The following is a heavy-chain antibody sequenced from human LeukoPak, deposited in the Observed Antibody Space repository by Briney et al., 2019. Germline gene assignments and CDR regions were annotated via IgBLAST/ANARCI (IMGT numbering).Heavy chain of an antibody. Sequence: SETLSLTCTVSGGSISSYYWSWIRQPPGKGLEWIGYIYYSGSTNYNPSLKSRVTISVDTSKNQFSLKLNSVTAADTAVYYCARGIMITFGGVIAGGAFDYWGQGTLVTVSS. V-gene: IGHV4-59*01. D-gene: IGHD3-16*02. CDR2: IYYSGST. CDR3: ARGIMITFGGVIAGGAFDY. CDR1: GGSISSYY. J-gene: IGHJ4*02.